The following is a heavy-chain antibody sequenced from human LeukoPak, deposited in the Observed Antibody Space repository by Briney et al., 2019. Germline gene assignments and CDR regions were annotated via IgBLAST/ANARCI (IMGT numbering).Heavy chain of an antibody. V-gene: IGHV3-74*01. Sequence: GGSLRLSCAASGFAFSSYWMHWVRQAPGKGLVWVSRINSDGSSTTYADSVQDRFTISRDNAKNTLYLQMNSLRADDTAVYYCARSVYSYYANWFDPLGQGTLVTVSS. CDR3: ARSVYSYYANWFDP. J-gene: IGHJ5*02. D-gene: IGHD4-11*01. CDR2: INSDGSST. CDR1: GFAFSSYW.